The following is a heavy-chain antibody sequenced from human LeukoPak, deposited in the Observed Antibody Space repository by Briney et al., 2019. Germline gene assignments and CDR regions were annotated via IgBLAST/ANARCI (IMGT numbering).Heavy chain of an antibody. CDR3: ARRYCSSTSCTLDY. CDR1: GFTFSNSA. D-gene: IGHD2-2*01. Sequence: PGGSLRLSCAASGFTFSNSAMHWVRQAPGKGLEWVAVISHDGTNKYYVDSAKGRFTISRDNSKNTLYLQMNSLRAEDTAVYYCARRYCSSTSCTLDYWGQGTLVTVSS. V-gene: IGHV3-30*03. CDR2: ISHDGTNK. J-gene: IGHJ4*02.